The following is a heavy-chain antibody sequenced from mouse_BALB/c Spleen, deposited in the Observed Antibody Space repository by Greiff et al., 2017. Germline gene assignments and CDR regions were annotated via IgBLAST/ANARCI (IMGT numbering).Heavy chain of an antibody. D-gene: IGHD1-1*01. Sequence: QVQLQQPGAELVMPGASVKMSCKASGYTFTDYWMHWVKQRPGQGLEWIGAIDTSDSYTSYNQKFKGKATLTVDESSSTAYMQLSSLTSEDSAVYYCARCRYGSSSWFAYWGQGTLVTVSA. V-gene: IGHV1-69*01. CDR2: IDTSDSYT. CDR3: ARCRYGSSSWFAY. CDR1: GYTFTDYW. J-gene: IGHJ3*01.